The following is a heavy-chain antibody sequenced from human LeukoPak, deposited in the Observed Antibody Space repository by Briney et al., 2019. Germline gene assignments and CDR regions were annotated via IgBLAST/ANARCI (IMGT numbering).Heavy chain of an antibody. D-gene: IGHD3-9*01. J-gene: IGHJ4*02. Sequence: GGSLRLSCAASGFXFNNYAMSWVRQAPGKGLEWVSVISGSVGSTYYADSVKGRFTISRDNSKNTLYLQMNSLRAEDTAVYFCAKDILTGYYAPFDYWGQGTLVTVSS. CDR3: AKDILTGYYAPFDY. CDR1: GFXFNNYA. V-gene: IGHV3-23*01. CDR2: ISGSVGST.